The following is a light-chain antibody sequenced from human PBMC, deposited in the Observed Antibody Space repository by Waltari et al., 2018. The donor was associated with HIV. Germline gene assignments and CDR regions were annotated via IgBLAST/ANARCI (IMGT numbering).Light chain of an antibody. CDR2: GTS. CDR1: QRVSSSH. CDR3: QQYGSSAPLT. Sequence: EIVLTQSPGALSLSPGERATLSCRASQRVSSSHLAWYQQRPGQAPRLLSYGTSSRATGIPDRFSGSGSGTDFTLTISRLEPEDFAVYYCQQYGSSAPLTFGGGTKVEIK. J-gene: IGKJ4*01. V-gene: IGKV3-20*01.